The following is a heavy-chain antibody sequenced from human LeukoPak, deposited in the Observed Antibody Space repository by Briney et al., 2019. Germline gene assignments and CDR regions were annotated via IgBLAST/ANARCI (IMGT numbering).Heavy chain of an antibody. J-gene: IGHJ6*03. CDR1: RYTFTHFY. D-gene: IGHD5-12*01. V-gene: IGHV1-2*06. CDR2: INPNSGGT. Sequence: ASVKVSCKASRYTFTHFYIHLVRQAPGQGLEWIGRINPNSGGTNYAQKFQGRVTMTRDTSISTAYMDLSSLRSDDTAVYYCALLRVANYFYYYMDVWGKGTTVTVSS. CDR3: ALLRVANYFYYYMDV.